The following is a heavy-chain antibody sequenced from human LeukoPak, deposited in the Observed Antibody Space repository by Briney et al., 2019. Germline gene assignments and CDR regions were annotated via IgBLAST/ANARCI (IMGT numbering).Heavy chain of an antibody. CDR3: ARVATVTPGFWFDP. Sequence: AASVKLSCKASGGTFSSYAISWVRQAPGQGLEWMGGIIPIFGTANYAQKFQGRVTITTDESTSTAYMELSSLRSEDTAVYYCARVATVTPGFWFDPWGQGTLVTVSS. CDR2: IIPIFGTA. D-gene: IGHD4-17*01. V-gene: IGHV1-69*05. J-gene: IGHJ5*02. CDR1: GGTFSSYA.